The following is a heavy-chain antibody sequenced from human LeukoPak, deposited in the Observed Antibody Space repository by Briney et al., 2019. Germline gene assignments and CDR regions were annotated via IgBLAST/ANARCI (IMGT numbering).Heavy chain of an antibody. CDR2: IYYSGST. Sequence: SETLSLTCTVSGGSISSSYYYWGWIRQPPGKGLEWIGNIYYSGSTYYNPSLKSRVTMSIDTSKNQFSLRLSSVTAADTAVYYCARPGQSSWWVYFNYWGQGTLVTVSS. CDR1: GGSISSSYYY. CDR3: ARPGQSSWWVYFNY. D-gene: IGHD2-15*01. V-gene: IGHV4-39*07. J-gene: IGHJ4*02.